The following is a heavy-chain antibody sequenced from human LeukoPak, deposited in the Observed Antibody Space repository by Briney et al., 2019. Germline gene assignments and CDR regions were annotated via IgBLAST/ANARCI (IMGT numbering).Heavy chain of an antibody. Sequence: SETLSLTCTVSGYSISSGYYWGWIRQPPGKGLEWIGSFYHSGTAYYNPSLKSRVTISVDTSKNQFSLKQSSVTAADTAVYYCARGDWGSPDYYYMDVWGKGTTVTISS. CDR3: ARGDWGSPDYYYMDV. V-gene: IGHV4-38-2*02. J-gene: IGHJ6*03. D-gene: IGHD7-27*01. CDR1: GYSISSGYY. CDR2: FYHSGTA.